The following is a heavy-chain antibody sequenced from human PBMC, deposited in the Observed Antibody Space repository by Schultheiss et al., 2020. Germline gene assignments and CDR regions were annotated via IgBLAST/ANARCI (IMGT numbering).Heavy chain of an antibody. V-gene: IGHV3-74*01. D-gene: IGHD5-24*01. CDR1: GFTFSSYE. Sequence: GGSLRLSCAASGFTFSSYEMNWVRQAPGKGLVWVSRINSDGSSTSYADSVKGRFTISRDNSKNTLYLQMNSLRAEDTAVYYCARETDGYNHPYHYYYGMDVWGQGTTVTVSS. CDR3: ARETDGYNHPYHYYYGMDV. CDR2: INSDGSST. J-gene: IGHJ6*02.